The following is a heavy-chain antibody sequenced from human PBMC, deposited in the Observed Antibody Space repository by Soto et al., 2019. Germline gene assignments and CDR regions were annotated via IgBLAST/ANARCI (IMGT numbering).Heavy chain of an antibody. CDR1: GFIFTRFY. CDR2: IKPEDGTT. Sequence: QVQLVQSGAEVKKPGASVKVSCEASGFIFTRFYMHWVRQAPGQGPVWLGIIKPEDGTTYYAQSFQGRLIITSDTSTRTVYMEMSGLTSEDTAVYYCARERDFGELSHDLWGQGTLVTVSS. CDR3: ARERDFGELSHDL. J-gene: IGHJ5*02. D-gene: IGHD2-15*01. V-gene: IGHV1-46*01.